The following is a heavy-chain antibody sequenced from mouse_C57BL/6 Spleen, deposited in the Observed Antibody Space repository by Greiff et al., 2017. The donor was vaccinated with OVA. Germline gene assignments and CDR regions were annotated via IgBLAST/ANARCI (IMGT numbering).Heavy chain of an antibody. CDR1: GYTFTSYW. CDR3: ARCYGNFTLFYYFDY. V-gene: IGHV1-69*01. J-gene: IGHJ2*01. D-gene: IGHD2-1*01. Sequence: VQLQQPGAELVMPGASVKLSCKASGYTFTSYWMHWVKQRPGQGLEWIGEIDPSDSYTNYNQKFKGKSTLTVDKSSSTAYMQLSSLTSEDSAVYYCARCYGNFTLFYYFDYWGQGTTLTGSS. CDR2: IDPSDSYT.